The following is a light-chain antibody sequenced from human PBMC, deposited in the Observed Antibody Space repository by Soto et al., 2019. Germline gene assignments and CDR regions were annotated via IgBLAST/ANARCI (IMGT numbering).Light chain of an antibody. CDR2: SNN. CDR1: SFNIGSNS. CDR3: AASDDRLTGHVV. V-gene: IGLV1-44*01. J-gene: IGLJ2*01. Sequence: QSVLTQPPSASGTPGQRVTISCSGSSFNIGSNSVNWYQQLPGAAPKLLIYSNNQRPSGVPDRFSGSKSGTSASLAISGLQSEDEADYYCAASDDRLTGHVVFGGGTKVTVL.